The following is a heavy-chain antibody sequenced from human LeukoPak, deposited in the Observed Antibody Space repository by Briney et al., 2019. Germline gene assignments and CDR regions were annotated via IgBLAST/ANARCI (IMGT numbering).Heavy chain of an antibody. D-gene: IGHD2-21*01. V-gene: IGHV3-48*02. CDR1: GFTFTTCV. Sequence: GGSLRLSCAASGFTFTTCVMNWVRQAPGKGLEWISYIGTRDNTMYYADSVKGRFTISRDNAKNSLYLQMNSLRDEDTAIYYCARGRGSSWGQGTLVTVSS. J-gene: IGHJ5*02. CDR3: ARGRGSS. CDR2: IGTRDNTM.